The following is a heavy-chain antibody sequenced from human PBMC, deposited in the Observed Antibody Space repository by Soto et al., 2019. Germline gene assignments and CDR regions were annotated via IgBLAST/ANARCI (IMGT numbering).Heavy chain of an antibody. CDR3: AKDGARAPTRPPGRYYFDY. J-gene: IGHJ4*02. CDR1: GFTFSSYA. Sequence: EVQLLESGGGLVQPGGSLRLSCAASGFTFSSYAMSWVRQAPGKGLEWVSAISGSGGSTYYADSVKGRFTISRDNSKNTLYLQMNSMRAEDTAVYYCAKDGARAPTRPPGRYYFDYWGQGTLVTVSS. CDR2: ISGSGGST. V-gene: IGHV3-23*01. D-gene: IGHD1-1*01.